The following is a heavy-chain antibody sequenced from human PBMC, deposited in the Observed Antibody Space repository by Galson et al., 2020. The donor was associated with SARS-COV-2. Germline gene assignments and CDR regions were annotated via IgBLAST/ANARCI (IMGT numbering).Heavy chain of an antibody. CDR3: ATRYYSKYYYGMDV. CDR1: GGSFKGYY. V-gene: IGHV4-34*01. Sequence: SEPLSLTCAVYGGSFKGYYWSWIRQPPGKGLEWIGEINHSGSTNYNPSLKSRVTISVDTSKNQFSLKLSSVTAADTAVYYCATRYYSKYYYGMDVWGQGTTVTVSS. CDR2: INHSGST. J-gene: IGHJ6*02. D-gene: IGHD4-4*01.